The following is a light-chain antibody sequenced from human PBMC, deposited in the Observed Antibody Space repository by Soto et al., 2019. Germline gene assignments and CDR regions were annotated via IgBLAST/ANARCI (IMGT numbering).Light chain of an antibody. Sequence: QSVLTRPASVSVSPGQSITISCSGTSSDVGSCVHVAWYQQLPGKTPKLMIYAVRNRPSWVSNRFSGSKSGNTASLTISGLQAEDEADYYCISYTGSSTSYVVGTGTKVTVL. CDR1: SSDVGSCVH. CDR2: AVR. V-gene: IGLV2-14*01. CDR3: ISYTGSSTSYV. J-gene: IGLJ1*01.